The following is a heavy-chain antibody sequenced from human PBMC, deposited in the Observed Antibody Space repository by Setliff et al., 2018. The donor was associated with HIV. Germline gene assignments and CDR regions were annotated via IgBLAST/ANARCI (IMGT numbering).Heavy chain of an antibody. CDR3: RLPLFDSVTDVNYQPQDV. J-gene: IGHJ6*03. CDR1: GFKFGEFA. Sequence: GGSLRLSCVASGFKFGEFAMSWVRQAPGKGLEWLSAISDSGDSTFYADSVQGRLTTSRDNSRNTLYLQMDGLRVEDTAVYFCRLPLFDSVTDVNYQPQDVWGKGT. V-gene: IGHV3-23*01. CDR2: ISDSGDST. D-gene: IGHD4-4*01.